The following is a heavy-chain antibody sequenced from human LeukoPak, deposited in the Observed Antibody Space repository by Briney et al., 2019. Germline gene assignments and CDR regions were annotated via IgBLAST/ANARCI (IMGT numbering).Heavy chain of an antibody. Sequence: PSETLSLTCTVSGGSISSYYWSWIRQPPGKGLEWIGYIYSSGSTNYNPSLNSRVTISVDTSKNQFSLKLTSVTAADTAVYYRASTTTTYYSYFYYYMGVWGKGTTVTVSS. V-gene: IGHV4-4*09. CDR1: GGSISSYY. D-gene: IGHD4-17*01. CDR2: IYSSGST. CDR3: ASTTTTYYSYFYYYMGV. J-gene: IGHJ6*03.